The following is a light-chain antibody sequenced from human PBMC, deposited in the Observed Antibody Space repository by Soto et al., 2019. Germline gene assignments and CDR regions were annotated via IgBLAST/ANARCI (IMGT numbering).Light chain of an antibody. CDR1: SSNIGSNY. CDR3: AAWDDSLSGYV. J-gene: IGLJ1*01. CDR2: RNN. Sequence: QSVLTQPPSASGTPGQRVTISCSGSSSNIGSNYVYWYQQLPGTAPKLLIYRNNQRPSGVPDRFSGSKSGTSASLAISGLRSEDDAEYYCAAWDDSLSGYVFGTGTKVTV. V-gene: IGLV1-47*01.